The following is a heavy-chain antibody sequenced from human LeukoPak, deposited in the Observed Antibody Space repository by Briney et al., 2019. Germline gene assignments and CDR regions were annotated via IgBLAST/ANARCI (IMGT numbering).Heavy chain of an antibody. CDR2: IYYSGST. V-gene: IGHV4-39*01. D-gene: IGHD3-16*02. Sequence: SETLSLTCTVSGGSISSSCYYWGWIRQPPGKGLEWIGSIYYSGSTYYNPSLKSRVTISVDTSKNQYSLKLSSVTAADTAVYYCASLLYEYFWGSYHTDYWGQGTLVTVSS. CDR3: ASLLYEYFWGSYHTDY. J-gene: IGHJ4*02. CDR1: GGSISSSCYY.